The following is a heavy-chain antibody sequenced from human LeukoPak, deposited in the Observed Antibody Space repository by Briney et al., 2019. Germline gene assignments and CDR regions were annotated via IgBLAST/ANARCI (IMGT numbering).Heavy chain of an antibody. V-gene: IGHV4-59*01. CDR1: GGSISSYY. Sequence: AETLSLTCTVSGGSISSYYWSWIRQPPGKGLEWIGYIYYSGSTNYNPSLKSRVTISVDTSKNQFSLKLSSVTAADTAVYYCARDYHRDNWFDPWGQGTLVTVSS. CDR3: ARDYHRDNWFDP. CDR2: IYYSGST. J-gene: IGHJ5*02.